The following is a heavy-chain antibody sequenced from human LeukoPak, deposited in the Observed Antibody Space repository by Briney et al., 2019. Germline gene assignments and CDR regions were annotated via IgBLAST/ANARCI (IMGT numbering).Heavy chain of an antibody. V-gene: IGHV1-58*02. D-gene: IGHD3-22*01. J-gene: IGHJ5*02. Sequence: SVKVSCKASGFTFTSSAMQWVRQARGQRLEWIGWIVVGSGNTNYAQKFQERVTITRDMSTSTAYMELSSLSSEDTAVYYCAVDYYDSSGYIPSWGQGTLVTVSS. CDR1: GFTFTSSA. CDR2: IVVGSGNT. CDR3: AVDYYDSSGYIPS.